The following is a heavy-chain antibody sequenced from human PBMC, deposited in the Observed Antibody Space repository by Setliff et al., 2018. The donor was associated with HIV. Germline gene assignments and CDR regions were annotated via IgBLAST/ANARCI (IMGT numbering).Heavy chain of an antibody. CDR2: INAGNGNT. D-gene: IGHD2-15*01. Sequence: ASVKVSCRASGYTFSSHSIHWVRQAPGQGLEWMGWINAGNGNTKYSQKFQRRSTITRDTSASTVFMELSSLTSEDTAVYYCARDGCDGNKCYLYNWFDPWGQGTLVTVSS. V-gene: IGHV1-3*01. CDR3: ARDGCDGNKCYLYNWFDP. CDR1: GYTFSSHS. J-gene: IGHJ5*02.